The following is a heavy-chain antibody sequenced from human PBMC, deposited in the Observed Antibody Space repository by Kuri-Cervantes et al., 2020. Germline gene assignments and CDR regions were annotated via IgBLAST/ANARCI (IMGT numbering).Heavy chain of an antibody. J-gene: IGHJ6*03. V-gene: IGHV3-21*01. D-gene: IGHD1-1*01. Sequence: GRSLKISCAASGFTLSDYSMNWVRQAPGKGLEWVSPISSSSSYIYYADSVKGRFTISRDNAKNSLYLQMNGLRAEDTAVYYCARYKRTNNYYMDVWGKGTTVTVSS. CDR2: ISSSSSYI. CDR3: ARYKRTNNYYMDV. CDR1: GFTLSDYS.